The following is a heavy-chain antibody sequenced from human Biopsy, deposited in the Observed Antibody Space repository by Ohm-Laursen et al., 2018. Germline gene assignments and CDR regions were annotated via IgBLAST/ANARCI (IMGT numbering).Heavy chain of an antibody. D-gene: IGHD3-22*01. CDR2: INAKTGDT. V-gene: IGHV1-2*02. Sequence: SSVKVSCKASGYTFTGYHVHWVRQAPGQGLEWMGWINAKTGDTNYTQKFQGGVTMTRDTSISTAYVDLSSLRSDDTAVYYCTRGGYYYDSLAYYYWFDPWGQGTLVTVSS. J-gene: IGHJ5*02. CDR1: GYTFTGYH. CDR3: TRGGYYYDSLAYYYWFDP.